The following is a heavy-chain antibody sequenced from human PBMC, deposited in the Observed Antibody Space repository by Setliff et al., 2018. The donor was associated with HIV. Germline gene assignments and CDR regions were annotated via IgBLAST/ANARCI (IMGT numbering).Heavy chain of an antibody. D-gene: IGHD3-10*01. CDR3: ARARGPPLPVHDF. CDR2: IYYRGSA. J-gene: IGHJ4*02. Sequence: PSETLSLTCTVSGGSITTTNYYWGWVRQSPGKGLEWIGVIYYRGSAYYNLSLQSRVTLSVDTSKNSFSLHLTSVTAADTAVYFCARARGPPLPVHDFWGPGTLVTVSS. CDR1: GGSITTTNYY. V-gene: IGHV4-39*07.